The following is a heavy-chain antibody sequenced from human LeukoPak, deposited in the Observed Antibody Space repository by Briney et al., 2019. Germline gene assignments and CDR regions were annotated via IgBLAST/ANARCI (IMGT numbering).Heavy chain of an antibody. D-gene: IGHD1-26*01. CDR3: ASSSGSYTHYYVDV. J-gene: IGHJ6*03. CDR2: INPSGGST. V-gene: IGHV1-46*01. CDR1: GYTFTGYY. Sequence: GASVKVSCKASGYTFTGYYIHWVRQAPGQGLEWMGIINPSGGSTSYAQKFQGRVTMTRDMSTSTVYMELSSLRSEDTAVYYCASSSGSYTHYYVDVWGKGTTVTISS.